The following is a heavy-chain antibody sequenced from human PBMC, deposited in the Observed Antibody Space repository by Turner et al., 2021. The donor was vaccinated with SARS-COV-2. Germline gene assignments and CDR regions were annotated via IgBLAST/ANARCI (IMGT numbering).Heavy chain of an antibody. CDR3: ARHQGSTSGYDHGMNV. J-gene: IGHJ6*02. CDR1: GGSISSKS. Sequence: QVQLQESGPGLVRPSENLSLTGTVPGGSISSKSWSWIRQSPGRGLELIGYFYKIGSIDYNPTLQSRVTISVDTSKNQLSLNLISMTAADTAVYYCARHQGSTSGYDHGMNVWGQGTAVIVSS. V-gene: IGHV4-59*08. CDR2: FYKIGSI. D-gene: IGHD1-1*01.